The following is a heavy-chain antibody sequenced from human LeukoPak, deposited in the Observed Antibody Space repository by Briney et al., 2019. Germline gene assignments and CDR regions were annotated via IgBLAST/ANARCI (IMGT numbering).Heavy chain of an antibody. CDR1: GYSFATYW. Sequence: GESLKISCKTSGYSFATYWIAWVRQMPGKGLEWMGTIYPGDSDTRYSPSFQGQVTISADKSISTAYLQWSSLKASDTAMYHCARLSSSVWQRFDYWGQGTLVTVSS. J-gene: IGHJ4*02. CDR2: IYPGDSDT. D-gene: IGHD6-19*01. V-gene: IGHV5-51*01. CDR3: ARLSSSVWQRFDY.